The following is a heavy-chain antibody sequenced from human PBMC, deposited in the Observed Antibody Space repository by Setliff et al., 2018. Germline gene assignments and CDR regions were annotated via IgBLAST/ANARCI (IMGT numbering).Heavy chain of an antibody. CDR2: IKQDGSTK. J-gene: IGHJ3*02. CDR1: GFSFSRHW. CDR3: VRDDADNYDAFDN. D-gene: IGHD3-22*01. Sequence: PGESLKISCAVSGFSFSRHWMSWVRQAPGKGLEWVADIKQDGSTKYYLDSVKGRFTISRDNAKRSLYLQMNGLRADDTGVYYCVRDDADNYDAFDNWGQGTLVTVSS. V-gene: IGHV3-7*01.